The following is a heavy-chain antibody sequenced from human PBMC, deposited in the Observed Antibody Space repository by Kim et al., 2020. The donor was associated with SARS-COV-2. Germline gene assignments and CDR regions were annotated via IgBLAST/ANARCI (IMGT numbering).Heavy chain of an antibody. D-gene: IGHD6-19*01. Sequence: ASVKVSCKASGYTFTSYDINWVRQATGQGLEWMGWMNPNSGNTSYAQKFQGRVTMTRNTSISTAYMELSSLRSEDTAVYYCARIPGIAVAGSYYYGMDVWGQGTMVTVSS. V-gene: IGHV1-8*01. CDR3: ARIPGIAVAGSYYYGMDV. CDR1: GYTFTSYD. J-gene: IGHJ6*02. CDR2: MNPNSGNT.